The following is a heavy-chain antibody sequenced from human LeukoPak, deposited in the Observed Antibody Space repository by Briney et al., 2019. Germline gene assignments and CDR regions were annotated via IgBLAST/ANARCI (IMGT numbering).Heavy chain of an antibody. CDR1: GFTFSSYA. CDR2: ISYDGSNK. Sequence: EPGGSLRLSCAASGFTFSSYAMRWVRQAPGKGLEWVAVISYDGSNKYYADSVKGRFTISRDNSKNTLYLQMNSLRAEDTAVYYCARGGWYFDYWGQGTLVTVSS. V-gene: IGHV3-30-3*01. J-gene: IGHJ4*02. D-gene: IGHD6-19*01. CDR3: ARGGWYFDY.